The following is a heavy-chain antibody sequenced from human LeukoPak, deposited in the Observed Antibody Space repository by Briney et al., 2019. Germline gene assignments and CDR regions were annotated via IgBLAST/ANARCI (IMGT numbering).Heavy chain of an antibody. D-gene: IGHD6-19*01. CDR1: GFTFSSYE. J-gene: IGHJ3*02. Sequence: GGSLRLSCAASGFTFSSYEMNWVRQAPGKGLEWVSYISSSGSTIYYADSVKGRFTISRDNAKNSLYLQMNSLRAEDTAVYYCAKDLWYSSGNHDAFDIWGQGTMVTVSS. CDR2: ISSSGSTI. CDR3: AKDLWYSSGNHDAFDI. V-gene: IGHV3-48*03.